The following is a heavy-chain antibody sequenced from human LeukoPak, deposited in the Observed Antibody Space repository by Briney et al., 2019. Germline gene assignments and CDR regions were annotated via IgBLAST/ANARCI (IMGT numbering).Heavy chain of an antibody. J-gene: IGHJ6*03. CDR3: ARGRQFAPAYYMDV. CDR1: GSTFSSYG. D-gene: IGHD1-14*01. Sequence: GGSLRLSCVVSGSTFSSYGMHWVRQAPGKGLEWVAFIRYDGSNKYYADSVKGRFTISRDNSKNTLYLQMNSLRAEDTAVYYCARGRQFAPAYYMDVWGKGTTVTVSS. V-gene: IGHV3-30*02. CDR2: IRYDGSNK.